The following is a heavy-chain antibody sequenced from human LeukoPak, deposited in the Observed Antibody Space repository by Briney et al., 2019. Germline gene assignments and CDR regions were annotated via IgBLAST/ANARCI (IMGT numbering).Heavy chain of an antibody. V-gene: IGHV4-59*01. CDR1: GGSISSYY. D-gene: IGHD3-3*01. CDR3: ARATIFGVVNPNAFDI. Sequence: PSETLSLTCTVSGGSISSYYWSWIRQPPGKGLEWIGYIYYSGSTNYNPSLKSRVTISVDTSKNQFSLKLSSVTAADTAVYYCARATIFGVVNPNAFDIWGQGTMVTVSS. J-gene: IGHJ3*02. CDR2: IYYSGST.